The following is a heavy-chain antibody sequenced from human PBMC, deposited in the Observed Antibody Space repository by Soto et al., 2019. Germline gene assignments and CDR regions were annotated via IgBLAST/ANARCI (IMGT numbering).Heavy chain of an antibody. J-gene: IGHJ4*02. CDR1: GDSVSSNSVV. D-gene: IGHD4-17*01. CDR3: ARNYGDYVDY. Sequence: SQTLSLTCAISGDSVSSNSVVWNWIRQSPSRGLEWLGRTYYRSKWYYEYAESVKSRIIINPDTSKNQLSLKLSSVTAADTAVYYCARNYGDYVDYWGQGTLVTVSS. CDR2: TYYRSKWYY. V-gene: IGHV6-1*01.